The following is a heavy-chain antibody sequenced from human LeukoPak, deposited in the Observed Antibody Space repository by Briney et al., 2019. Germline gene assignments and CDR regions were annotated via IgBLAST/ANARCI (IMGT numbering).Heavy chain of an antibody. J-gene: IGHJ1*01. V-gene: IGHV3-23*01. D-gene: IGHD6-25*01. Sequence: PGGSLRLSCAASGFTFSSYAMSWVRQAPGKGLEWVSAITGSGGSTYYADSVKGRFIISRDNSKNTLFLQMNSLRAEETAVYYWASVWATIAAVGYWGQGTLVTVSS. CDR2: ITGSGGST. CDR1: GFTFSSYA. CDR3: ASVWATIAAVGY.